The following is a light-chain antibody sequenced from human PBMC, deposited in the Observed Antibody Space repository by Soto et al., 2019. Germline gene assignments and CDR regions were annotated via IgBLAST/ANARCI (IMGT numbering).Light chain of an antibody. CDR1: QSVSIN. CDR2: GAS. CDR3: QQSYSSPPT. J-gene: IGKJ1*01. Sequence: EILMTQSPSTLSVSPGERTTLSCGASQSVSINLAWYQQKPGQAPRLLIYGASTRATGIPDRFSGSRSGPDFTLTISSLPPEDFETYYCQQSYSSPPTFGQGTKVDIK. V-gene: IGKV3-15*01.